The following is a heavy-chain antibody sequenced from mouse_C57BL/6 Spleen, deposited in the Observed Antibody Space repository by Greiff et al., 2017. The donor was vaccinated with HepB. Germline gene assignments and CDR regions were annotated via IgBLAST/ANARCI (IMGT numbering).Heavy chain of an antibody. Sequence: EVQLQQSGPELVKPGASVKIPCKASGYTFTDYNMDWVKQSHGKSLEWIGDINPNNGGTSYNQKFKGKATLTVDKSSSTAYMELRSLTSEDTAVYYCARSEGYYFAYWGQGTLVTVSA. V-gene: IGHV1-18*01. D-gene: IGHD2-12*01. CDR3: ARSEGYYFAY. CDR2: INPNNGGT. CDR1: GYTFTDYN. J-gene: IGHJ3*01.